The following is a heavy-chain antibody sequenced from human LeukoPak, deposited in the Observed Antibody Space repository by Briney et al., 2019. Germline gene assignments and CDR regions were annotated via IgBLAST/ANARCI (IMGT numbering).Heavy chain of an antibody. CDR2: INPNSGGT. Sequence: ASVKVSCKASGYTFTGYYIHWVRQAPGQGLEWMGWINPNSGGTNYVQKFQGRVTMTRDTSISTAYMELSRLRSDDTAVYYCARVLRGSYHTLHFDYWGQGTLVTVSS. J-gene: IGHJ4*02. CDR1: GYTFTGYY. CDR3: ARVLRGSYHTLHFDY. V-gene: IGHV1-2*02. D-gene: IGHD1-26*01.